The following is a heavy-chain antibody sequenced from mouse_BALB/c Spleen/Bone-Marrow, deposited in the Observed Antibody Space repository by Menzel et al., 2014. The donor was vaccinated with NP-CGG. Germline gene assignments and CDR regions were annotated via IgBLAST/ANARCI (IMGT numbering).Heavy chain of an antibody. CDR3: ARPRFAC. Sequence: QVQLKESGAELAKPGASVKMSCKASGYTFTSYWMHWIKQRPGQGLEWIGYITPSTGYIEYNQKFKDKATLTADKSSSTAYMQLSSLTSEDSAVYYCARPRFACWGQGTLVTVSA. V-gene: IGHV1-7*01. CDR2: ITPSTGYI. CDR1: GYTFTSYW. J-gene: IGHJ3*01.